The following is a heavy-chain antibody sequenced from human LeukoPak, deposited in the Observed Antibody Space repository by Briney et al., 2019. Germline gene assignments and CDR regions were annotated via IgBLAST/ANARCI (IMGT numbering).Heavy chain of an antibody. D-gene: IGHD4-17*01. CDR2: ISGRGDST. V-gene: IGHV3-23*01. CDR1: GFTFSSYA. Sequence: TGGSLRLSCAASGFTFSSYAMSWVRQAPGKGLEWVSVISGRGDSTYFADSVKGRFTISRDNSKSTLHLQLNNLRVEDTAVYFCAKHREDFGDSCLDDYWGQGTLVTVSS. CDR3: AKHREDFGDSCLDDY. J-gene: IGHJ4*02.